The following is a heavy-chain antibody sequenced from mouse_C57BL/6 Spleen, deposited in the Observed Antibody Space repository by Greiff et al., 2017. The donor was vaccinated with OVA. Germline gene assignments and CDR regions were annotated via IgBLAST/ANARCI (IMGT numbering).Heavy chain of an antibody. CDR3: ARGITTVVALYAMDY. Sequence: QVQLQQPGAELVMPGASVKLSCKASGYTFTSYWMHWVKQRPGQGLEWIGEIDPSDSYTNYNQKFKGKATLTVDTSSSTAYMQLSSLTSEDSAVYYCARGITTVVALYAMDYWGQGTSVTVSS. D-gene: IGHD1-1*01. CDR1: GYTFTSYW. CDR2: IDPSDSYT. J-gene: IGHJ4*01. V-gene: IGHV1-69*01.